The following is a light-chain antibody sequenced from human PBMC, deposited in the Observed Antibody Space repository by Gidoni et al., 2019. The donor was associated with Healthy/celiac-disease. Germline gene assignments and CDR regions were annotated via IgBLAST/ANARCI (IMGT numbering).Light chain of an antibody. J-gene: IGKJ2*01. Sequence: VFTQSPGTLSLSPGERATLSCRASQSVSSSYLAWYQQTPGQAPRLLLYGASSRATGIPDRFSGSGSGTDFTLTISRLEPEDFAVYYCQQYGSSPPYTFGQXTKLEIK. CDR2: GAS. CDR3: QQYGSSPPYT. V-gene: IGKV3-20*01. CDR1: QSVSSSY.